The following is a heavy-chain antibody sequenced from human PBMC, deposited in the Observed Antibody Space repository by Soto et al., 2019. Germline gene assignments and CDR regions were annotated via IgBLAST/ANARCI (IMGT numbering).Heavy chain of an antibody. CDR1: RGTFNTSP. J-gene: IGHJ6*02. CDR3: ATPHLRGRQYDYRSPATACLYVSGLGV. Sequence: QVLLAQSGAEVKKPGSSVKVSCQTSRGTFNTSPISWVRQAPGQGLEWLGDIVPVFGMVNYAQQFQDRLNLTADEPTTSACIEVSRLTPEDTAVYFCATPHLRGRQYDYRSPATACLYVSGLGVWGQGTTVIVSS. V-gene: IGHV1-69*01. D-gene: IGHD3-3*01. CDR2: IVPVFGMV.